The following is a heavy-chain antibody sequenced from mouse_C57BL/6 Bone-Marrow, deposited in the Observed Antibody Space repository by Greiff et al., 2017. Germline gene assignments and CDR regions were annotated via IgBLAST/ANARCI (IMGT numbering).Heavy chain of an antibody. Sequence: QVQLQQSGAELARPGASVKLSFKASGYTFASYGLSWVQQRTGQGLECIGEIYPKSGNTYYTEKFKGKATLTADKSSITAYMELRSLTSEDSAVYCCARGSITTVVATRGWFAYWGQGTLVTVSA. CDR3: ARGSITTVVATRGWFAY. CDR1: GYTFASYG. J-gene: IGHJ3*01. V-gene: IGHV1-81*01. CDR2: IYPKSGNT. D-gene: IGHD1-1*01.